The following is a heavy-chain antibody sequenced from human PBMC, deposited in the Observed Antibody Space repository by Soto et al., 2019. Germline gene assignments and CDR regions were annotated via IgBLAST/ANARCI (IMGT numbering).Heavy chain of an antibody. Sequence: SETLSLTCTVSGGSISSYYWSWIRQPPGKGLEWIGYIYYSGSTNYNPSLNSRVTISVDTSKNQFSLKLSSVPAADTAVYYCARAEEEDAFDIWGQGTMVTVSS. CDR3: ARAEEEDAFDI. CDR2: IYYSGST. V-gene: IGHV4-59*01. J-gene: IGHJ3*02. CDR1: GGSISSYY.